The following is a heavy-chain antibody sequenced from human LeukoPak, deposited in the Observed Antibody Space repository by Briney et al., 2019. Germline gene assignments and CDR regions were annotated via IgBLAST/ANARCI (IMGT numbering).Heavy chain of an antibody. CDR1: GGSISSYY. V-gene: IGHV4-59*12. CDR3: ARDFSSSSSVYYYYYMDV. CDR2: IYYSGST. Sequence: SETLSLTCTVSGGSISSYYWSWIRQPPGKGLEWIGYIYYSGSTNYNPSLKSRVTISVDTSKNQFSLRLNSVTAADTAVYYCARDFSSSSSVYYYYYMDVWGKGTLVTVSS. J-gene: IGHJ6*03. D-gene: IGHD6-6*01.